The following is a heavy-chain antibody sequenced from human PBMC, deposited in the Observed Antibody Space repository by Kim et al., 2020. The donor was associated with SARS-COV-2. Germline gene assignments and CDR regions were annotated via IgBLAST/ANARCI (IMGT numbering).Heavy chain of an antibody. Sequence: ASVKVSCKASGYTFTSYGISWVRQAPGQGLEWMGWISAYNGNTNYAQKLQGRVTMTTDTSTSTAYMELRSLRSDDTAVYYCARDQGGTTVTTARFYWGQGTLVTVSS. V-gene: IGHV1-18*04. D-gene: IGHD4-17*01. CDR1: GYTFTSYG. CDR2: ISAYNGNT. CDR3: ARDQGGTTVTTARFY. J-gene: IGHJ4*02.